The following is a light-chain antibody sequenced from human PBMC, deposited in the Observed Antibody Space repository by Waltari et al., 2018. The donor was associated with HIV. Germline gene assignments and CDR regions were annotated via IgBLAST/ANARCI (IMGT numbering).Light chain of an antibody. CDR2: WAS. CDR3: QQYYSFPLT. Sequence: DIVMSQSTDHLAVSLVERAPSNCTSSQSVLSISNNKNYLAWYQQKPGQPPKLLIYWASTRESGVPDRFSGSGSGPDFTLTISSLQAEDVAVYYCQQYYSFPLTFGGGTKVEIK. J-gene: IGKJ4*01. CDR1: QSVLSISNNKNY. V-gene: IGKV4-1*01.